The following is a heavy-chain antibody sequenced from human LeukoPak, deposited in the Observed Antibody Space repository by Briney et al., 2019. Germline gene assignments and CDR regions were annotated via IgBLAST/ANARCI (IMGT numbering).Heavy chain of an antibody. CDR1: GFSFSSYG. D-gene: IGHD4-17*01. J-gene: IGHJ4*02. V-gene: IGHV3-30*03. CDR2: ISNDGSIT. CDR3: ARSGNYGDTDYFDY. Sequence: GGSLRLSCAASGFSFSSYGMHWVRQAPGKGLEWVAVISNDGSITKYGDSVKGRFTISRDNSKNTLYLQMNSLRAEDTAVYYCARSGNYGDTDYFDYWGQGTLVTVSS.